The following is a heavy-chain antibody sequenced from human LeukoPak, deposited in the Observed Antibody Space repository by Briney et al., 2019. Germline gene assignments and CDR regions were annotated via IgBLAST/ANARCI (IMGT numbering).Heavy chain of an antibody. CDR1: GFTFSSYT. V-gene: IGHV3-21*01. D-gene: IGHD2-15*01. CDR2: ISSSSSYI. Sequence: PGGSLRLSCAASGFTFSSYTMNSVRQAPGKGLEWVSSISSSSSYIYYADSLKGRFTISRDNAKNSLYLQMSSLRAEDTSVYYCARDPSSRGDFDYWGQGTLVTVSS. CDR3: ARDPSSRGDFDY. J-gene: IGHJ4*02.